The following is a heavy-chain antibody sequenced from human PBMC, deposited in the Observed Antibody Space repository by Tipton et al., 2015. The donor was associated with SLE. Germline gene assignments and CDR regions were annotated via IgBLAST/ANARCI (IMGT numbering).Heavy chain of an antibody. CDR1: GGSFSGYY. J-gene: IGHJ4*02. CDR3: ARRRIAARHYFDY. V-gene: IGHV4-34*01. CDR2: INHSGST. D-gene: IGHD6-6*01. Sequence: TLSLTCAVYGGSFSGYYWSWIRQPPGKGLEWIGEINHSGSTNYNPSLKSRVTISVDTSKNQFSLKLSSVTAADTAVYYCARRRIAARHYFDYWGQGTLVTVSS.